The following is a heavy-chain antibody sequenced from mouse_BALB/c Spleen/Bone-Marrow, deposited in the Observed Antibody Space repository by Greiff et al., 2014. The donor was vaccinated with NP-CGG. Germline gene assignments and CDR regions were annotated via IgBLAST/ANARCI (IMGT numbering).Heavy chain of an antibody. D-gene: IGHD2-12*01. CDR3: ARSMDCYDSFAY. Sequence: QVQLQQSGAELAKPGASVKMSCKASGYTFTSYWMHWVKQRPGQGLEWIGYINPSTGYTKYNQKFKDKATLTSDKSSSTAYMQLSSLTSEDSAVYYCARSMDCYDSFAYWGQGTLVTVSA. V-gene: IGHV1-7*01. CDR1: GYTFTSYW. J-gene: IGHJ3*01. CDR2: INPSTGYT.